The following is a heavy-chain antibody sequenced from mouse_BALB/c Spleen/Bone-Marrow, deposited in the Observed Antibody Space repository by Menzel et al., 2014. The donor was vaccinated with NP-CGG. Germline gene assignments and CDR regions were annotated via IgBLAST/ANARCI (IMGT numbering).Heavy chain of an antibody. Sequence: EVKLQESGPDLVKPSQSPSLTCTVTGYSITSGYSWHWIRQFPGNKLEWMGYIQYSGNTNYNPSLKSRISITRDTSKNQFFLQLNSVTTEDTATYYCARRGNRLTHYFDYWGQGTTLTVSS. CDR3: ARRGNRLTHYFDY. CDR1: GYSITSGYS. J-gene: IGHJ2*01. D-gene: IGHD2-1*01. CDR2: IQYSGNT. V-gene: IGHV3-1*02.